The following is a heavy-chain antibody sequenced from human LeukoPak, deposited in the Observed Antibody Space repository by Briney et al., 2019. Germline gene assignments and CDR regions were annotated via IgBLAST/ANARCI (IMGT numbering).Heavy chain of an antibody. Sequence: SETLSLTCTVSGGSISSHYWSWIRQPPGKGLEWIGYIYYSGSTNYNPSLKSRVTISVDTSKSQFSLKLTSVTAADAAVYYCARQERVWFDPWGQGTLVTVSS. V-gene: IGHV4-59*08. CDR3: ARQERVWFDP. CDR1: GGSISSHY. D-gene: IGHD5-24*01. CDR2: IYYSGST. J-gene: IGHJ5*02.